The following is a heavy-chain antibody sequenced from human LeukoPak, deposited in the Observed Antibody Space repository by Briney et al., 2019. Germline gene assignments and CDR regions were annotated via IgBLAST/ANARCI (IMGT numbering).Heavy chain of an antibody. D-gene: IGHD1-26*01. CDR2: ISAYNGNI. CDR1: CYTFTSYG. CDR3: ASDTMYSGSYLYFDY. J-gene: IGHJ4*02. Sequence: ASVKVSCKDSCYTFTSYGISWVRQAPGQGLEWMGWISAYNGNIKYAQKFQGRVTMTTDTSTSTAYMELRSLRSDDTAVYYCASDTMYSGSYLYFDYWGQGTLATVSS. V-gene: IGHV1-18*01.